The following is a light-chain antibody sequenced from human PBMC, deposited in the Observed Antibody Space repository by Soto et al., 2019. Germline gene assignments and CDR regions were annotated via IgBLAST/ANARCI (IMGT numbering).Light chain of an antibody. CDR3: QQLNSYPRT. Sequence: DIQLTQSPSFLSASVGDRVTITCRASQGISSYLAWYQQKPGKAPKLLIYAASTLQSGVPSRFSGSGSGTEFTLTISSLQPEDFANDYCQQLNSYPRTFGQGTKVEIK. V-gene: IGKV1-9*01. CDR1: QGISSY. J-gene: IGKJ1*01. CDR2: AAS.